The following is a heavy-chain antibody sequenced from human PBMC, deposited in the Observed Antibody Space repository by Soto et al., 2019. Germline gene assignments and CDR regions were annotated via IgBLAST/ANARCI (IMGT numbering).Heavy chain of an antibody. CDR1: GFTFSSYG. J-gene: IGHJ6*02. Sequence: QVQLVESGGGVVQPGRSLRLSCAASGFTFSSYGMHWVRQAPGKGLEWVAVTWYDGSNKYYADSVKGRFTISRDNSKNRLYLQMNSLRAEDTAVYYCARDRQYGSGYGMDVWGQGTTVTVSS. CDR3: ARDRQYGSGYGMDV. V-gene: IGHV3-33*01. CDR2: TWYDGSNK. D-gene: IGHD3-10*01.